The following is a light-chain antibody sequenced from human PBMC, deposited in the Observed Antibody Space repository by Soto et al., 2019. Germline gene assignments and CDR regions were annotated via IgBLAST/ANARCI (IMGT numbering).Light chain of an antibody. V-gene: IGKV3-20*01. Sequence: EIVLTQSPGTLSLSPGERATLSCRASQSVSSSHLAWYQQRPGLAPRLLIYGASNRAIGIPDRFSGSGSGTDFTLTISRLEPEDFAVYYCQQYGTSLWPFGQGTKVEIK. CDR2: GAS. J-gene: IGKJ1*01. CDR3: QQYGTSLWP. CDR1: QSVSSSH.